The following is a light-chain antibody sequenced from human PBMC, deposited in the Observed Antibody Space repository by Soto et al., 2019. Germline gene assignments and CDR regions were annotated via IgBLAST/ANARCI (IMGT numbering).Light chain of an antibody. CDR1: QDISKY. CDR3: QKYHSAPWT. CDR2: GAS. Sequence: DIQMTQSPSSLSASVGDRVTITCRASQDISKYLAWFQQKPGNAPKLLIYGASSLQSGVPSRFSGGGSGTDFSLTISSLQPQDVATYYCQKYHSAPWTFGQGTKVEIK. V-gene: IGKV1-27*01. J-gene: IGKJ1*01.